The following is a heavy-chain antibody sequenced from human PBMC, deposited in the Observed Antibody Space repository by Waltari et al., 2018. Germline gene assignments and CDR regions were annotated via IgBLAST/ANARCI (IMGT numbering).Heavy chain of an antibody. CDR2: IYPCDSDT. D-gene: IGHD3-3*01. J-gene: IGHJ5*02. Sequence: EVQLVQSGAEVKKPGESLKISCKGSGYSFTSYWIGWVRQMPGKGLEWMGIIYPCDSDTRYSPSFQGQVTISADKSISTAYLQWSSLKASDTAMYYCARTFGVVTRDRMDWFDPWGQGTLVTVSS. CDR3: ARTFGVVTRDRMDWFDP. CDR1: GYSFTSYW. V-gene: IGHV5-51*01.